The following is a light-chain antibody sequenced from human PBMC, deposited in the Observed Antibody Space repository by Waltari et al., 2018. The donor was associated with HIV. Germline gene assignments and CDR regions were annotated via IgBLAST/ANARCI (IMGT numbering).Light chain of an antibody. Sequence: DIQMTQSPSTLSASVGDRVTLTCRASQSIRFWLDWYQQKPGKAPELLIYSASNLQSGVPSRFSGSGYGTEFTLTISSLQPDDFATYHCQQYSSYFVTFGGGTKVE. J-gene: IGKJ4*01. CDR1: QSIRFW. V-gene: IGKV1-5*03. CDR3: QQYSSYFVT. CDR2: SAS.